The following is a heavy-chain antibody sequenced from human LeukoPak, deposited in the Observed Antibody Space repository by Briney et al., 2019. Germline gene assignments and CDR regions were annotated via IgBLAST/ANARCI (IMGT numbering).Heavy chain of an antibody. CDR3: ARVYYDFWSGYVPSGKYYYYYMDV. V-gene: IGHV4-30-2*01. CDR2: IYHSGST. J-gene: IGHJ6*03. D-gene: IGHD3-3*01. Sequence: SQTLSLTCTVSGGSISSGGYYWSWIRQPPGKGLEWIGYIYHSGSTYYNPSLKSRVTISVDRSKNQFSLKLSSVTAADTAVYYCARVYYDFWSGYVPSGKYYYYYMDVWGKGTTVTVSS. CDR1: GGSISSGGYY.